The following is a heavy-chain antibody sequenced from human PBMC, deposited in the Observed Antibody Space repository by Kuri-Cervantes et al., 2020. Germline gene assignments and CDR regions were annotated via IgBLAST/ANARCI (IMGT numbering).Heavy chain of an antibody. CDR2: INHSGST. V-gene: IGHV4-34*01. D-gene: IGHD5-12*01. J-gene: IGHJ4*02. CDR1: GGSFSGYY. CDR3: ARDLQSESGYDFYHMWENGNDY. Sequence: SQTLSLTCGVYGGSFSGYYWSWIRQPPGKGLEWIGEINHSGSTNYNPSLKSRVTISIDTSKHQFPLKLSSVTAADTAVYYCARDLQSESGYDFYHMWENGNDYWGQGTLVTVSS.